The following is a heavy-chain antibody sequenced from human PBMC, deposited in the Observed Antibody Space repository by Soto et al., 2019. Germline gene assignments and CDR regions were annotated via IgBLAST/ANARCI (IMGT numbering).Heavy chain of an antibody. J-gene: IGHJ5*02. V-gene: IGHV4-39*01. CDR3: ATQEVGGSYVYTFDP. D-gene: IGHD1-26*01. CDR1: GCSITSSSYY. Sequence: QLHLRESGPGLGKPSETLSLTCTVSGCSITSSSYYWGCIRQPPGKGLEWIGSIYYSGSTYYNPSLKCRVTISVDTSKNKFSLKLSSVTAADTAVYYCATQEVGGSYVYTFDPWGQGTLVTVSS. CDR2: IYYSGST.